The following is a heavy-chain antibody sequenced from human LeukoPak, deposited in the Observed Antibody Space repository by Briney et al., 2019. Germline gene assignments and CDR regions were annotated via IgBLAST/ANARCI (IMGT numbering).Heavy chain of an antibody. V-gene: IGHV3-7*01. D-gene: IGHD3-9*01. J-gene: IGHJ4*02. CDR3: ARVKFRGENLIGYYPVDS. CDR2: TKPSGSEK. Sequence: GGSLRLSCAASGFTFGSYAMHWVRQAPGKGLEWVANTKPSGSEKYYVDSVKGRFTISRDNAKNSLYLQMDSLRAEDTAVYYCARVKFRGENLIGYYPVDSWGQGTLVIVSS. CDR1: GFTFGSYA.